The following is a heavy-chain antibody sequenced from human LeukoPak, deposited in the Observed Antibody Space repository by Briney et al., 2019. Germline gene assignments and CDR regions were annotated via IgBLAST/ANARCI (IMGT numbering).Heavy chain of an antibody. CDR1: GGSFSGYY. J-gene: IGHJ3*02. Sequence: PSETLSLTCAVYGGSFSGYYWSWIRQPPGKGLEWIGEINHSRSTNYNPSLKSRVTISVDTSKNQFSLKLSSVTAADTAVYYCARGDPIAVAGKGGAFDIWGQGTMVTVSS. CDR3: ARGDPIAVAGKGGAFDI. CDR2: INHSRST. D-gene: IGHD6-19*01. V-gene: IGHV4-34*01.